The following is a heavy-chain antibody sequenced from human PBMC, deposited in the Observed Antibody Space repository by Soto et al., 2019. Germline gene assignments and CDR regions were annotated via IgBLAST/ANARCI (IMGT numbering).Heavy chain of an antibody. Sequence: GGSLRLSCAASGFTFSSYAMSWVRQAPGKGLEWVSAISGSGGSTYYADSVKGRFTISRDNSKNTLYLQMNSLRAEDTAVYYCEKPPWVSNEESSSWYYFDYWGQGTLVTVSS. J-gene: IGHJ4*02. CDR3: EKPPWVSNEESSSWYYFDY. CDR1: GFTFSSYA. D-gene: IGHD6-13*01. V-gene: IGHV3-23*01. CDR2: ISGSGGST.